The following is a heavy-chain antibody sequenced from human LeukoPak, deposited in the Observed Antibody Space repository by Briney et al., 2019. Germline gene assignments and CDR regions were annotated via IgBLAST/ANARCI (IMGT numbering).Heavy chain of an antibody. J-gene: IGHJ5*01. CDR2: INTDGRST. D-gene: IGHD6-13*01. V-gene: IGHV3-74*01. CDR3: GRLGQGINWFDS. CDR1: GFPFSSYW. Sequence: GGSLRLSYAASGFPFSSYWMHWVRQAPGKGLVWVSRINTDGRSTNYADSVKGRFTISRDNTKNTLYLQMSTLRAEDTAVYYCGRLGQGINWFDSWGQGTLVTVSS.